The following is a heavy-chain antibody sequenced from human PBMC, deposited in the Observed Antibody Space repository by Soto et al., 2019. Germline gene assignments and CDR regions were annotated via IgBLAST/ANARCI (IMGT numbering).Heavy chain of an antibody. CDR1: GFTFSSYA. CDR2: ISGSGGST. D-gene: IGHD5-12*01. CDR3: AKDGEMATLGGDAFDI. Sequence: GGSLRLSCAASGFTFSSYAMSWVRQAPGKGLEWVSAISGSGGSTYYADSVKGRFTITRDNSKHTLYLQMNRLRAEDTAVYYCAKDGEMATLGGDAFDIWGQGTMVTVSS. J-gene: IGHJ3*02. V-gene: IGHV3-23*01.